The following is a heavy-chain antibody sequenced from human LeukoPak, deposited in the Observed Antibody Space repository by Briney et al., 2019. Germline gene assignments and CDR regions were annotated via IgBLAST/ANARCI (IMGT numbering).Heavy chain of an antibody. CDR2: ISSTGSSI. CDR3: ASPPTMTGSK. D-gene: IGHD2/OR15-2a*01. V-gene: IGHV3-11*01. J-gene: IGHJ4*02. Sequence: GESLRLSCATSGFTFSDYYMCWIRQAPGKGMEWVSFISSTGSSIYYADSVKGRFTISRDNANNLVYLQMNDLRLDDSAIYYCASPPTMTGSKWGRGTLVTVSS. CDR1: GFTFSDYY.